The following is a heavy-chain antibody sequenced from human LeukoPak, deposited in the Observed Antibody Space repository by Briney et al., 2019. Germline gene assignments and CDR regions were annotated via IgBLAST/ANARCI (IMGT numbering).Heavy chain of an antibody. J-gene: IGHJ3*02. CDR3: ARWVVAARSAFDI. CDR1: GGSISSSSYY. V-gene: IGHV4-39*07. Sequence: SETLSLTCTVSGGSISSSSYYWGWIRQPPGKGLEWIGSIYYSGSTYYNPSLKSRVTISVDTSKNQFSLKLSSVTAADTAVYYCARWVVAARSAFDIWGQGTMVTVSS. D-gene: IGHD2-15*01. CDR2: IYYSGST.